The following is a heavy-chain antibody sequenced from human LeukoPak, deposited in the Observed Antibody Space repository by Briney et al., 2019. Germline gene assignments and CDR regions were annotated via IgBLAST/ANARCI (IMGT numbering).Heavy chain of an antibody. D-gene: IGHD1-26*01. J-gene: IGHJ1*01. CDR1: GFTFSSYG. CDR3: AKDPYSGSFEYFQH. V-gene: IGHV3-30*18. Sequence: GSLRLSCAASGFTFSSYGMHWVRQAPGKGLEWVAVISYDGSNKYYADSVTGRFTISRDNSKNTLYLQMDSLRAEDTAVYYCAKDPYSGSFEYFQHWGQGTLVTVSS. CDR2: ISYDGSNK.